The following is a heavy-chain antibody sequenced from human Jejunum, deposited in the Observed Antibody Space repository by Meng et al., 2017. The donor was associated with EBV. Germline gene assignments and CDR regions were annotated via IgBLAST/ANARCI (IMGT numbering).Heavy chain of an antibody. D-gene: IGHD2-2*01. J-gene: IGHJ5*02. Sequence: QVQLQEQGPGLLKPLETLSLTCTCSGASISPTNYYWGWLRQPPGKGLEWIATIYHSGNTFYNSSLESRVTISVDTSKNQFSLKVRSVTAADTAVYYCARSRSTDATPNWFDPWGQGILVTVSS. CDR1: GASISPTNYY. CDR2: IYHSGNT. CDR3: ARSRSTDATPNWFDP. V-gene: IGHV4-39*07.